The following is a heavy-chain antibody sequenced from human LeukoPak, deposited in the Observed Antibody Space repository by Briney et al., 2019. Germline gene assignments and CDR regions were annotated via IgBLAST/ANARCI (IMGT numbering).Heavy chain of an antibody. CDR1: GGSVGSDNSY. J-gene: IGHJ4*02. D-gene: IGHD3-10*01. Sequence: PSETLSLTCTVSGGSVGSDNSYWNWIRQPAGKGLEWIGRIYGDGSSTYNPSLKSRVTILVDTSKNQFSLRLSSMTAADTAVYYCARGYYYRTWGLGTLVTVSS. V-gene: IGHV4-61*02. CDR3: ARGYYYRT. CDR2: IYGDGSS.